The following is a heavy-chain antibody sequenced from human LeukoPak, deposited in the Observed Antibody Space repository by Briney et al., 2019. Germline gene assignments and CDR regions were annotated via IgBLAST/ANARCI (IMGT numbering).Heavy chain of an antibody. J-gene: IGHJ4*02. CDR3: ARGPSYYYDSSGYYFDY. CDR2: IIPIFGTA. V-gene: IGHV1-69*01. D-gene: IGHD3-22*01. CDR1: GGTFSSYA. Sequence: SVKVSCKASGGTFSSYAISWVRQAPGQGLEWMGGIIPIFGTANYAQKFQGRVTITADESTSTAYVELSSLRSEDTAVYYCARGPSYYYDSSGYYFDYWGQGTLVTVSS.